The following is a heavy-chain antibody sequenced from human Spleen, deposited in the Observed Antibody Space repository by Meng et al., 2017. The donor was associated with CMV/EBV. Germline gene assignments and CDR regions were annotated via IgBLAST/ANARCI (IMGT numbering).Heavy chain of an antibody. V-gene: IGHV3-43*01. J-gene: IGHJ4*02. CDR2: ISWDGGST. CDR1: GFTFDDYI. CDR3: ARSGSGYYDKHFDY. Sequence: SGFTFDDYIMHWVRQAPGKGLEWVSLISWDGGSTYYADSVKGRFTISRDNSKNSLYLQMNSLRTEDTALYYCARSGSGYYDKHFDYWGQGTLVTVSS. D-gene: IGHD3-3*01.